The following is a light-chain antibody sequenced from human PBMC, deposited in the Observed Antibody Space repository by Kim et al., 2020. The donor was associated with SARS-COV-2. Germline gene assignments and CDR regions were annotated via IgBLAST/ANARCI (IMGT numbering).Light chain of an antibody. Sequence: DIQLTQSPSFLSASVGDRVTITCRASQDISSYLAWYQQKPGKAPKLLIHAASTLQSGVPSRFSGSGSGTEFTLTISGLQPEDFASYYCQQPNSDRPEWTFGQGTKVDIK. CDR2: AAS. J-gene: IGKJ1*01. CDR1: QDISSY. V-gene: IGKV1-9*01. CDR3: QQPNSDRPEWT.